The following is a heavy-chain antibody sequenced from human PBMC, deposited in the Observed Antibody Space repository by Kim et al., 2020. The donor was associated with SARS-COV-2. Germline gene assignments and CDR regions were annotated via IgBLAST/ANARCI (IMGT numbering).Heavy chain of an antibody. Sequence: GGSLRLSCAASGFTFGDYAMHWVRQAPGKGLEWVSGISWNSGSIGYADSVKGRFTISRDNAKNSLYLQMNSLRAEDTALYYCAKVKWPMTTVTTGTFDYWGQGTLVTVSS. J-gene: IGHJ4*02. CDR2: ISWNSGSI. V-gene: IGHV3-9*01. D-gene: IGHD4-4*01. CDR1: GFTFGDYA. CDR3: AKVKWPMTTVTTGTFDY.